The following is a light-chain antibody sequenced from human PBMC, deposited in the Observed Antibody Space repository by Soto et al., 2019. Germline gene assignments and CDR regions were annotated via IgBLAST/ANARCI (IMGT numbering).Light chain of an antibody. Sequence: DALTTQSPDSLAASLGERATINCKSSESGLYSSNNKNYLAWYQQKPGQPXKXXIYWASTRESGVPDRFSGSGSGTDLTLTISSLQAEDLEVYDGQQYLHTPRTFGQGTKVDIK. CDR1: ESGLYSSNNKNY. CDR3: QQYLHTPRT. V-gene: IGKV4-1*01. J-gene: IGKJ1*01. CDR2: WAS.